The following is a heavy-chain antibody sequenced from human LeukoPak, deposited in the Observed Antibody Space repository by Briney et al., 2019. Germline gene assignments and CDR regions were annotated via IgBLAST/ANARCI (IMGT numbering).Heavy chain of an antibody. Sequence: GRSLRLSCAASGFIFSSYGMHWVRQDPGKGLEWVAVISYDGSNKYYADSVKGRFTISRDNSKNTLYLQMNSLRAEDTAVYYCAKDLVIAVAGLTYYYYGMDVWGQGTTVTVSS. CDR3: AKDLVIAVAGLTYYYYGMDV. CDR2: ISYDGSNK. D-gene: IGHD6-19*01. V-gene: IGHV3-30*18. J-gene: IGHJ6*02. CDR1: GFIFSSYG.